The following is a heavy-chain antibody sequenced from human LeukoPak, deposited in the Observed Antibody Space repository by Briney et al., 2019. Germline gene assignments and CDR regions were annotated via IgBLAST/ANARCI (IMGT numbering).Heavy chain of an antibody. Sequence: SETLSLTCTVSGGSIRSYYWNWIRQPAGKGLEWIGRIYSSGSTNYNPSLKSRVTMSVDTSKNQFSLRLSSVTAADTAVYYCAREPSEYDFDYWGQGTLVTVSS. J-gene: IGHJ4*02. D-gene: IGHD2/OR15-2a*01. V-gene: IGHV4-4*07. CDR3: AREPSEYDFDY. CDR2: IYSSGST. CDR1: GGSIRSYY.